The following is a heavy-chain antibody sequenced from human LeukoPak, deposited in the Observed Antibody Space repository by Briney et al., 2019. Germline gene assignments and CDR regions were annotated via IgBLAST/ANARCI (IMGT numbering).Heavy chain of an antibody. CDR3: ARRAAAGHFDY. V-gene: IGHV4-39*01. J-gene: IGHJ4*02. CDR1: GGSISSSSSY. CDR2: IYYSGST. D-gene: IGHD6-13*01. Sequence: SETLSLTCTVSGGSISSSSSYWGWIRQPPGKGLEWTGNIYYSGSTYYNPSPKSRVTISVDTSKNQFSLKLSSVTAADTAVYYCARRAAAGHFDYWGQGTLVTVSS.